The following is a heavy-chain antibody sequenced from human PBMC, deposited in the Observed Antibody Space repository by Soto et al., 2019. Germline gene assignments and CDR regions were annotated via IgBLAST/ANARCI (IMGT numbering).Heavy chain of an antibody. CDR1: GGTFSSYA. CDR2: IIPIFGTA. V-gene: IGHV1-69*06. CDR3: ARSYYDRSGYYPLYYYGMDV. D-gene: IGHD3-22*01. J-gene: IGHJ6*02. Sequence: QVQLVRSGAEVKKPGSSVKVSCKASGGTFSSYAISWVRQAPGQGREWMGGIIPIFGTANYAQKFQGRVTITAHKSASTAYLELSSLRSEDTAVYYCARSYYDRSGYYPLYYYGMDVWGQGTTVTVSS.